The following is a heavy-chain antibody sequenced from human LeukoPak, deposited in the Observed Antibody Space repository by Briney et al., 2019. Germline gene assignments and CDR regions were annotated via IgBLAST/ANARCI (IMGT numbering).Heavy chain of an antibody. J-gene: IGHJ4*02. CDR1: GFTVSSNY. CDR2: IYSGGST. CDR3: ARSPLWFGENYFDY. V-gene: IGHV3-53*01. D-gene: IGHD3-10*01. Sequence: GGSLRLSCAASGFTVSSNYMSWVRQAPGKGLEWVSVIYSGGSTYYADSVKGRFTISRDNSENTLYLQMNSLRAEDTAVYYCARSPLWFGENYFDYWGQGTLVTVSS.